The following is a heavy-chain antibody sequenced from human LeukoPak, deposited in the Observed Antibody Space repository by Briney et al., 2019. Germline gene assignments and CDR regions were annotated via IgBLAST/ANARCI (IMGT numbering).Heavy chain of an antibody. Sequence: GGSLRLSCAASRFTFSSYAMSWVRQAPGKGLEWVSAISGSGGSTYYADSVKGRFTISRGNSKNTLYLQMNSLRAEDTAVYYCAKDFATGYSSGWYVYWGQGTLVTVSS. J-gene: IGHJ4*02. CDR3: AKDFATGYSSGWYVY. CDR2: ISGSGGST. CDR1: RFTFSSYA. V-gene: IGHV3-23*01. D-gene: IGHD6-19*01.